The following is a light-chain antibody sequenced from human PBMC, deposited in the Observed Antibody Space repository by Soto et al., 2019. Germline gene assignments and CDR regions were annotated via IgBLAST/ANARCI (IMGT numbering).Light chain of an antibody. CDR2: DVS. V-gene: IGKV1-5*01. Sequence: DIQMTQSPSTLSASVGDRVSITCRASQAISDWLDWYQQKPGQVPELLIFDVSTLERGVPSRFSGSRSGTEFTLTISSLQPDDFATYFCQQYHTYSTFGQGTKVEVK. CDR3: QQYHTYST. J-gene: IGKJ1*01. CDR1: QAISDW.